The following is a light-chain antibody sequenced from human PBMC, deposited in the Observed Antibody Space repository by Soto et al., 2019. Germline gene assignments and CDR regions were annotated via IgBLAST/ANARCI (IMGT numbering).Light chain of an antibody. V-gene: IGKV1-39*01. CDR1: QSINSY. CDR3: DQCFSPPWT. J-gene: IGKJ1*01. Sequence: DIQMTQSPSSQSASVGDRVTITCRASQSINSYLNWYQQKPGKAPTLLIYAASSLESGVPSRVSGNGSATAFTVTFTSLQTDEFATYYWDQCFSPPWTFGQGARVDI. CDR2: AAS.